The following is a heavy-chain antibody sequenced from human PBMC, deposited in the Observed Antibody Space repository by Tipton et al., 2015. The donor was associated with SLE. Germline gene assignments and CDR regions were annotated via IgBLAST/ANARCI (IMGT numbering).Heavy chain of an antibody. CDR1: GFSFSTSA. D-gene: IGHD5-18*01. Sequence: SLRLSCAASGFSFSTSAMSWVRQAPGKGLEWVSAISGSGGKTYYVDSVKGRFTISRDNSKNTVYLQLNSLRADDTGVYYCVKEMSGYSYAEHWGQGTLVTVSS. J-gene: IGHJ1*01. CDR2: ISGSGGKT. V-gene: IGHV3-23*01. CDR3: VKEMSGYSYAEH.